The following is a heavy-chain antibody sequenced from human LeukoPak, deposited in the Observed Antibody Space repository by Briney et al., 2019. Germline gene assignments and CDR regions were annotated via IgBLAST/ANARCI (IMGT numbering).Heavy chain of an antibody. J-gene: IGHJ6*03. Sequence: GGSLRLTCAASGFTFISYAMSWVRQAPGKGLEWVSAISGSGGSTYYADSVKGRFTISRDNSKNTLYLQMNSLRAEDTAVYYCAKGIRVFGVVTNYYYYMDVWGKGTTVTVSS. CDR3: AKGIRVFGVVTNYYYYMDV. D-gene: IGHD3-3*01. V-gene: IGHV3-23*01. CDR1: GFTFISYA. CDR2: ISGSGGST.